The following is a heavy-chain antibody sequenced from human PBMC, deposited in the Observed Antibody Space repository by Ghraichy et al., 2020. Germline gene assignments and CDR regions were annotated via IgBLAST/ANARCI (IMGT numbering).Heavy chain of an antibody. CDR2: IYYGGRT. J-gene: IGHJ4*02. CDR3: ARLAIEGRKFGFASGPNFDS. CDR1: GGSIRSSTYS. V-gene: IGHV4-39*01. Sequence: SETLSLTCTVSGGSIRSSTYSWGWIRQSPEKGREWIGNIYYGGRTYYNPSLQSRVTMSVDTSKNQFSLNLSSVTAADTAVYYCARLAIEGRKFGFASGPNFDSWGQGTLVTLSS. D-gene: IGHD2-15*01.